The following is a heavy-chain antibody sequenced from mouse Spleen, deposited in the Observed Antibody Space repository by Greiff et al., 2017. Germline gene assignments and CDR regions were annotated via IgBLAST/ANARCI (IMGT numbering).Heavy chain of an antibody. V-gene: IGHV1-7*01. CDR1: GYTFTSYW. J-gene: IGHJ3*01. CDR3: ARGGSWFAY. D-gene: IGHD3-1*01. Sequence: VMLVESGAELAKPGASVKLSCKASGYTFTSYWMHWVKQRPGQGLEWIGYINPSSGYTKYNQKFKYKATLTADKSSSTAYMQLSSLTYEDSAVYYCARGGSWFAYWGQGTLVTVSA. CDR2: INPSSGYT.